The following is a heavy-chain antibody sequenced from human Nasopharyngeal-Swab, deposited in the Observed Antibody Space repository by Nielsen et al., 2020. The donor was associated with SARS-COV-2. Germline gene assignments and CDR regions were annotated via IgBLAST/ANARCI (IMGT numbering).Heavy chain of an antibody. CDR2: TWYDGSNK. D-gene: IGHD1-1*01. V-gene: IGHV3-33*01. J-gene: IGHJ4*02. CDR3: ARDEAGTANSGFDY. Sequence: GESPNTSCAAPGFTLSTFGMHWVRQAPGKGLEWVAVTWYDGSNKYYADSVKGRLTISRDNSKNTLYLQMNNLRAEDTAIYYCARDEAGTANSGFDYWGQGTLVTVSS. CDR1: GFTLSTFG.